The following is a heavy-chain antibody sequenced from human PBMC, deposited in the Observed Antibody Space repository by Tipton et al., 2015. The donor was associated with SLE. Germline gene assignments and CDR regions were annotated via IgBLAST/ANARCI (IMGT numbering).Heavy chain of an antibody. Sequence: TLSLTCTVSGGSISNYYWSWIRQPPGKGLEWIGYIYYSGTTNYNPSLRSRVTISVDTSKNQFSLNITSVTAADTAVYYCAKADGVVGGQVPYWYFDLWGRGTLVSVSS. D-gene: IGHD1-26*01. CDR1: GGSISNYY. CDR3: AKADGVVGGQVPYWYFDL. V-gene: IGHV4-59*01. J-gene: IGHJ2*01. CDR2: IYYSGTT.